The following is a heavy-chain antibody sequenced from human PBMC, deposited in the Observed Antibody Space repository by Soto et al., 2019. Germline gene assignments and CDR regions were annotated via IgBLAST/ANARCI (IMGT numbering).Heavy chain of an antibody. V-gene: IGHV4-39*01. CDR2: IYYSGST. CDR1: GGSISSSSYY. D-gene: IGHD3-10*01. J-gene: IGHJ4*02. CDR3: ARGGITMVRGQGFDY. Sequence: XXTLSLACTVSGGSISSSSYYWGFIRQPPGKGLEWIGSIYYSGSTYYNPSLKSRVTISVDTSKNQFSLKLSSVTAEDTAVYYCARGGITMVRGQGFDYWGQGTLVTVSS.